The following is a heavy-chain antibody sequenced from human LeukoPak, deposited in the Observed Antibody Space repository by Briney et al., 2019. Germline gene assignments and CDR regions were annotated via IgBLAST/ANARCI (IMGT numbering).Heavy chain of an antibody. D-gene: IGHD4-17*01. Sequence: GGSLRLSCVASGFIFRNYWMSWVRQAPGKGLEWVANINHDGGDKNYVDSVEGRFTISRDNAKSSLYLQMNSLRVEDTAVYYCAITGGPTVTAFDLWGQGILVTVSS. CDR1: GFIFRNYW. V-gene: IGHV3-7*02. CDR2: INHDGGDK. J-gene: IGHJ4*02. CDR3: AITGGPTVTAFDL.